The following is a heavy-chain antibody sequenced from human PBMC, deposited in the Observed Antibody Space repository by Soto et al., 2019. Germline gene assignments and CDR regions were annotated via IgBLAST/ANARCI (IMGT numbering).Heavy chain of an antibody. V-gene: IGHV4-31*03. J-gene: IGHJ3*02. CDR3: AKVRGHAFDI. D-gene: IGHD3-10*01. CDR1: GVSINSGDYY. Sequence: QVQLQESGPGLVKPSQTLSLNCSVSGVSINSGDYYWSWIRQHAGQGLEWIGYIFYSGTTFYNPSLKSRVTISIDASKNQFSLEMSSVTAADMAVYYCAKVRGHAFDIRGQGTMVTVSS. CDR2: IFYSGTT.